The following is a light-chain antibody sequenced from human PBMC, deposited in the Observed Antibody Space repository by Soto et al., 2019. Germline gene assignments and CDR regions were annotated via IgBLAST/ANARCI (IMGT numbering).Light chain of an antibody. V-gene: IGLV2-8*01. J-gene: IGLJ2*01. Sequence: QSALTQPPSASGFPGQSVTISCTGTSGDIGDYDFVSWYQQYPGKAPKLIIYGVTKRPSGVPERFSGSKSGNTASLTVSGLQAEDEADYYFSSYAASSNFDVVFGGGTKRPVL. CDR2: GVT. CDR1: SGDIGDYDF. CDR3: SSYAASSNFDVV.